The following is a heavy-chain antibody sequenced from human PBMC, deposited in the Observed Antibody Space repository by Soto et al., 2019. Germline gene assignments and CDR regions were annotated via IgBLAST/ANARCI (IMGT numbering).Heavy chain of an antibody. CDR1: GGSVNSGDYY. D-gene: IGHD3-16*02. CDR3: ARTNYDYVWGSYRFDY. J-gene: IGHJ4*02. Sequence: SETLSLTCTVSGGSVNSGDYYWSWIRQPPGKGLDWIGYISYSGTTYYKPSLRSRITISLHTSKNQFSLRLASVTAADTAVYYCARTNYDYVWGSYRFDYWGQGTLVTVSS. CDR2: ISYSGTT. V-gene: IGHV4-30-4*01.